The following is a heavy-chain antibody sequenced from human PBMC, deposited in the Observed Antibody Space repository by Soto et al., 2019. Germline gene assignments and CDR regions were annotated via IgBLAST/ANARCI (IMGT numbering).Heavy chain of an antibody. CDR1: GFTFSGYG. J-gene: IGHJ4*02. Sequence: VGTLILSFEASGFTFSGYGMDWVRHAPGKGLEWVAVISYYGTNEYYEDSVKGRFTISRDNSKNTLYLQMNSLRIEDTAVYFCAKEDPSGRYSLDYWGQGSQVTVSS. D-gene: IGHD1-26*01. V-gene: IGHV3-30*18. CDR3: AKEDPSGRYSLDY. CDR2: ISYYGTNE.